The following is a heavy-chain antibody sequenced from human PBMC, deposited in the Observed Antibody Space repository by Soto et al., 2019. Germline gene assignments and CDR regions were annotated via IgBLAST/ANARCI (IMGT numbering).Heavy chain of an antibody. CDR2: IYYSGST. CDR3: ARGQVVVVAATIDGWFDP. V-gene: IGHV4-59*01. D-gene: IGHD2-15*01. Sequence: SETLSLTCTVSGGSISSYYWSWTRQPPGKGLEWIGYIYYSGSTNYNPSLKSRVTISVDTSKNQFSLKLSSVTAADTAVYYCARGQVVVVAATIDGWFDPWGQGTLVTVSS. CDR1: GGSISSYY. J-gene: IGHJ5*02.